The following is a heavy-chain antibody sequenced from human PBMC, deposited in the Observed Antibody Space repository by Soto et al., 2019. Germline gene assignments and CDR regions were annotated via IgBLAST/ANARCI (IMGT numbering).Heavy chain of an antibody. Sequence: QVQLVQSGAEVKKPGSSVKVSCKASGGTFSRYSITWVRQAPGHGLEWIGRIIPIFGIASYAQKFQGRVTITADECTSXAXMXXSSLRSDDTAVYYCAREDRDRETGLVPAAIDGMDVWGQGTTVTVSS. CDR3: AREDRDRETGLVPAAIDGMDV. J-gene: IGHJ6*02. V-gene: IGHV1-69*08. CDR1: GGTFSRYS. D-gene: IGHD2-2*01. CDR2: IIPIFGIA.